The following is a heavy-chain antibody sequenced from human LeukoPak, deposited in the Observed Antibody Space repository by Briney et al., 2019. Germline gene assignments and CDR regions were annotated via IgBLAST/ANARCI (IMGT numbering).Heavy chain of an antibody. Sequence: PGGSLRLTCAASGFTFSSYGMHWVRQAPGKGLEWVAVIWYDGSNKYYADSVKGRFTISRDNSKNTLYLQMNSLRAEDTAVYYCARGGWDYYGSGLFDYWGQGTLVTVSS. V-gene: IGHV3-33*01. D-gene: IGHD3-10*01. CDR3: ARGGWDYYGSGLFDY. J-gene: IGHJ4*02. CDR1: GFTFSSYG. CDR2: IWYDGSNK.